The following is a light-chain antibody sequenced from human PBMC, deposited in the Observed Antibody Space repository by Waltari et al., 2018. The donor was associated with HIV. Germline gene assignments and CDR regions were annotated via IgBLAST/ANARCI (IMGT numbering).Light chain of an antibody. CDR2: GAS. CDR3: QQSYGTWT. CDR1: QSISTY. J-gene: IGKJ1*01. V-gene: IGKV1-39*01. Sequence: IHLTHSPSSLSASVGATVTITCRASQSISTYSNWYQQKPGKAPEALIYGASNLESGVPSRFSGSRSGADFTLTISNLQPEDFATYYCQQSYGTWTFGQGTKVEIK.